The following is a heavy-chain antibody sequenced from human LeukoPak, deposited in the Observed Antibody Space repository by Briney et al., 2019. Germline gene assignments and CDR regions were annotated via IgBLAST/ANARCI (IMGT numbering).Heavy chain of an antibody. Sequence: ASVKVSCKASGYTFTSYDINWVRQATGQGLEWMGWMNPNSGNTGYAQKFQGRVTMTRNTSISTAYMELSRLRSDDTAVYYCARKSVAVRDAFDIWGQGTMVTVSS. CDR2: MNPNSGNT. CDR1: GYTFTSYD. J-gene: IGHJ3*02. V-gene: IGHV1-8*01. CDR3: ARKSVAVRDAFDI. D-gene: IGHD6-19*01.